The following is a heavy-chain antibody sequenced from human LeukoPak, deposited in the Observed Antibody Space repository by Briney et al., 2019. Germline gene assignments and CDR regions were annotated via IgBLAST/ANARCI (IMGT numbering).Heavy chain of an antibody. D-gene: IGHD3-3*01. Sequence: GGSLRLSCAASGFTFYNYAMSWVRQAPGRGPEWVSSISSSGGSTYYADSVKGRFTISRDNSKNTLYLQMNSLRAEDTAVFYCAKSSLLEWLSRQSWFDPWGQGTLVTVSS. CDR1: GFTFYNYA. V-gene: IGHV3-23*01. CDR3: AKSSLLEWLSRQSWFDP. J-gene: IGHJ5*02. CDR2: ISSSGGST.